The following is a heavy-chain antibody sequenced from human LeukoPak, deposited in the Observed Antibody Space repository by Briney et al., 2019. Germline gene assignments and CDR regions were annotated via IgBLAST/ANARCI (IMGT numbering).Heavy chain of an antibody. V-gene: IGHV3-21*04. CDR2: ISSSSSYI. D-gene: IGHD2-15*01. CDR3: AKGLGYCSAGRCEYFQH. J-gene: IGHJ1*01. Sequence: PGGSLRLSCAASGFTFSSYSMNWVRQAPGKGLEWVSSISSSSSYIYYADSVKGRFIISRDNSKNTLYLQMNSLRAEDTAIYYCAKGLGYCSAGRCEYFQHWGQGTPVTVSS. CDR1: GFTFSSYS.